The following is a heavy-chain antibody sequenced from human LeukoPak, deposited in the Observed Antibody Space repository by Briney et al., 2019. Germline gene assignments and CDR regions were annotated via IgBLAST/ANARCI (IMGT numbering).Heavy chain of an antibody. J-gene: IGHJ4*02. V-gene: IGHV3-23*01. Sequence: PGGSLRLSCAASGFTFSSYAMSWVRQAPGKGLEWASAISGSGGSTYYADSVKGRFTISRDNSKNTLYLQMNSLRAEDTAVYYCAKRPNYDFWRGYFDYWGQGTLVTVSS. D-gene: IGHD3-3*01. CDR1: GFTFSSYA. CDR3: AKRPNYDFWRGYFDY. CDR2: ISGSGGST.